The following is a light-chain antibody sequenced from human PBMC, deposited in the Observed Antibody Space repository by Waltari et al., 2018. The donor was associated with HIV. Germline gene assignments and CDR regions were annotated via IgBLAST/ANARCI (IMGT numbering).Light chain of an antibody. CDR1: NIGKKS. J-gene: IGLJ1*01. Sequence: SYVLTQPPSVSVAPGQTARITCVENNIGKKSVHWYQQRPGQAPVVVVYDDNDRPSGIPERFSGSNSGNTATLTISRVEAGDEADYYCQVWDNNNDRLYVFGTGTKVTVL. V-gene: IGLV3-21*02. CDR2: DDN. CDR3: QVWDNNNDRLYV.